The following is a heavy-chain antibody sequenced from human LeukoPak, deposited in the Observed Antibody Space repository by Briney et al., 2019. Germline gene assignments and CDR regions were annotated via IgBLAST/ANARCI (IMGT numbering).Heavy chain of an antibody. V-gene: IGHV1-3*04. CDR2: INTGNGNT. Sequence: ASVKVSCKASGYTFTGFTIHWVRQAPGQRLEWMGWINTGNGNTKYSQKFQGRVTITRDTTASTAYMELSSLRSEDTAIYYCARVNGYSFDYWGQGALVTVSS. CDR1: GYTFTGFT. CDR3: ARVNGYSFDY. D-gene: IGHD2-8*01. J-gene: IGHJ4*02.